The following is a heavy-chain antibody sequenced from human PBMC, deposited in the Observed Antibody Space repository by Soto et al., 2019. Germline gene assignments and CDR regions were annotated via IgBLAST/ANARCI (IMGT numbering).Heavy chain of an antibody. CDR1: GGSISSYY. CDR3: ARGDALLAP. Sequence: PSETLSLTCTVSGGSISSYYWSWIRQPPGKGLEWIGYIYYSGSTYYNPSLKSRVTISVDTSKNQFSLKLSSVTAADTAVYYCARGDALLAPWGQGTLVTVSS. V-gene: IGHV4-59*12. J-gene: IGHJ5*02. CDR2: IYYSGST.